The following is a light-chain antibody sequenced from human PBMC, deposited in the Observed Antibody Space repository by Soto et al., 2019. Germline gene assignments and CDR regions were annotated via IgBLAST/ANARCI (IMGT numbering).Light chain of an antibody. CDR2: DVN. CDR3: CSYAGRTTV. Sequence: QSVLTQPRSVSGSLGQSVTISCSGTSSDVGRYNYVSWYQQHPGKAPKLMIYDVNKRPSGVPDRFSGSKSGNTASLTISGLQAEDEADFYCCSYAGRTTVFGTGTKVTVL. V-gene: IGLV2-11*01. J-gene: IGLJ1*01. CDR1: SSDVGRYNY.